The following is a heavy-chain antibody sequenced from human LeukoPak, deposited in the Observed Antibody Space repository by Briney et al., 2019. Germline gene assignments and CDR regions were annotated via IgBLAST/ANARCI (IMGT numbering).Heavy chain of an antibody. CDR2: IYSGGST. V-gene: IGHV3-53*04. D-gene: IGHD1-26*01. J-gene: IGHJ4*02. CDR3: ARIGSYGTFDY. Sequence: PGGSLRLSCAASGFTVTSHYMSWVRQAPGKGLEWVSVIYSGGSTYYADSVKGRFTISRHNSKNTLYLQMNSLRAEDTAVYYCARIGSYGTFDYWGQGTLVTVSS. CDR1: GFTVTSHY.